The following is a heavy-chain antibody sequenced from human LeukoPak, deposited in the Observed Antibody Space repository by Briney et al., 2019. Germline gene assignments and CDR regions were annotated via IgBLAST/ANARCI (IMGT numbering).Heavy chain of an antibody. J-gene: IGHJ3*02. CDR1: GFRFSYHD. CDR3: ARELGGTKTGGFDI. CDR2: IGAAGAHT. V-gene: IGHV3-64*02. D-gene: IGHD1-14*01. Sequence: GGSLRLSCAASGFRFSYHDMHWVRQAPGKGLEFVSSIGAAGAHTFYADSVKGRFTISRDNFQSTLYLQMDGLRPEDSAVYYCARELGGTKTGGFDIWGQGTVVTVSS.